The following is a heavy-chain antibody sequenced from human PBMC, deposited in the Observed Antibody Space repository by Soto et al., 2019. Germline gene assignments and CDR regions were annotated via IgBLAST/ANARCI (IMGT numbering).Heavy chain of an antibody. D-gene: IGHD3-16*01. Sequence: QVQLQESGPGLVKPSETLSLTCTVSGGSISSYYCSWIRQAAGKGLEWIGRIHTSGSPNHNPSLMSRVTTSADTSKNQFSLKLTSVTAADTAVYYCAAGGTYFDYWGQGTLVTVSS. J-gene: IGHJ4*02. V-gene: IGHV4-4*07. CDR3: AAGGTYFDY. CDR1: GGSISSYY. CDR2: IHTSGSP.